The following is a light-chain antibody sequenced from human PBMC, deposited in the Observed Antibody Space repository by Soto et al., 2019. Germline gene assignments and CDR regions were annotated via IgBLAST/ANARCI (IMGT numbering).Light chain of an antibody. CDR1: QSVSSNY. CDR2: GAS. CDR3: QHYGGSLYT. Sequence: EIVLTRSPGTLSLSPGERATLSCRASQSVSSNYLTWYQQKPGQAPRLLIYGASSRATGIPDRFSGSGSGTDFTLTISGLEPEDFAVYYCQHYGGSLYTFGQGTKLEIK. J-gene: IGKJ2*01. V-gene: IGKV3-20*01.